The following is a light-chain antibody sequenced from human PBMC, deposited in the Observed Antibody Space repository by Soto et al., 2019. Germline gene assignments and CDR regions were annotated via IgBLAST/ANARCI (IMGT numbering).Light chain of an antibody. Sequence: DIQMTQSPSSLSASVGDRVTITCRASQPVTNYLSWYQQKPGKAPKLFIYAASRLQSGVPSRFSGGGSGTEFTLTISSLQPEDFETYYCQQYNSYPWTFGQGTKVDIK. J-gene: IGKJ1*01. CDR2: AAS. CDR3: QQYNSYPWT. CDR1: QPVTNY. V-gene: IGKV1-17*01.